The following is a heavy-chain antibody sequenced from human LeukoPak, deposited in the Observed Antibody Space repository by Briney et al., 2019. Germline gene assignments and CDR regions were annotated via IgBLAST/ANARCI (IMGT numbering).Heavy chain of an antibody. CDR2: IYSGGDT. V-gene: IGHV3-53*01. J-gene: IGHJ6*03. Sequence: GGSLRLSCAASGFTVSSNYMSWVRQAPAKGLQWVSVIYSGGDTKYAGSVKGRFIISRDNSKNTLYLQMNSLRAEDTAVYYCARVGGADSDYYYYMDVWGKGTTVTVS. CDR3: ARVGGADSDYYYYMDV. D-gene: IGHD2-21*02. CDR1: GFTVSSNY.